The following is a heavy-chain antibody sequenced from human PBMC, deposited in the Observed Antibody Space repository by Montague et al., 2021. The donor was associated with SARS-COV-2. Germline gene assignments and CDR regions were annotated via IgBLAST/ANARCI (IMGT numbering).Heavy chain of an antibody. V-gene: IGHV3-23*01. J-gene: IGHJ5*02. CDR3: AKRYCSGGSCYSGFDP. CDR1: GFTFSSYA. Sequence: LRLSCAASGFTFSSYAMSWVRQAPGKGLEWVSAISGSGGSTYYADSVKGRFTISRDNSKNTLYLQMNSLRAEDTAVYYCAKRYCSGGSCYSGFDPWGQGTLVTVSS. CDR2: ISGSGGST. D-gene: IGHD2-15*01.